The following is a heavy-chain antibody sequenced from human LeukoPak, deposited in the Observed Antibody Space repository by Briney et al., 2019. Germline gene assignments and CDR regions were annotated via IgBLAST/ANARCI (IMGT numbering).Heavy chain of an antibody. V-gene: IGHV4-59*01. D-gene: IGHD6-13*01. CDR3: AREEGIAAAGALEY. CDR2: IYHSGNT. Sequence: WVRQPPGKGLEWIGFIYHSGNTNYNPSLASRVTLSLDTSKTQLSLRLTSVTAADTAAYYCAREEGIAAAGALEYWGQGILVTVSS. J-gene: IGHJ4*02.